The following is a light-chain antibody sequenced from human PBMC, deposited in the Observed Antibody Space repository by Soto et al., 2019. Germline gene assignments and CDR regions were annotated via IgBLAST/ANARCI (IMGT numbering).Light chain of an antibody. CDR2: KAS. CDR1: RSIINW. V-gene: IGKV1-5*03. J-gene: IGKJ1*01. CDR3: QQYSDHWT. Sequence: DIQLTQSPSALSASVGDRVTITCRASRSIINWLAWYQQKSGKGPKLLIYKASNLQTGVPSRFSGSGYGTEFTLTISSLQPDDVATYYCQQYSDHWTFGQGTKLEIK.